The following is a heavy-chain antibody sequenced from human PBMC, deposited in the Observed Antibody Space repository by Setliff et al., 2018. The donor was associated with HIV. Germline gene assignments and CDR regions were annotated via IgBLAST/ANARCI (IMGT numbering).Heavy chain of an antibody. J-gene: IGHJ5*02. Sequence: ASVKVSCKASGYAFTNYAINWVRQAPGQGLEWMGWINTNTGNPTYAQGFTGRFVFSLDTSVSTAYLQISSLKAEDTAMYYCARGCNGGNCYHGSGWFDPWGQGTLVTVSS. CDR3: ARGCNGGNCYHGSGWFDP. CDR1: GYAFTNYA. CDR2: INTNTGNP. V-gene: IGHV7-4-1*02. D-gene: IGHD2-15*01.